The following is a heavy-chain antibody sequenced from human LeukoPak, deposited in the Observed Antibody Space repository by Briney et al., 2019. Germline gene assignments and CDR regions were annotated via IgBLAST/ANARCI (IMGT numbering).Heavy chain of an antibody. D-gene: IGHD6-6*01. CDR2: ISGTSLTI. CDR3: ARMIADRPHYYYYMDV. Sequence: PGGSLRLSCAASAFTFSDYHMSWIRQAPGRGLEWVSYISGTSLTIFYADSVKGRFTVSRDNAKNSLYLQMSSLRAEDTAVYYCARMIADRPHYYYYMDVWGTGTTVTVSS. J-gene: IGHJ6*03. V-gene: IGHV3-11*04. CDR1: AFTFSDYH.